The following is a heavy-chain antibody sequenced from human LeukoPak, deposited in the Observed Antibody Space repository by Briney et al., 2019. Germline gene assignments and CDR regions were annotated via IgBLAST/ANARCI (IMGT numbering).Heavy chain of an antibody. CDR1: GFTFSTYA. J-gene: IGHJ4*02. CDR2: ISYDGSNK. D-gene: IGHD6-13*01. Sequence: GRALRLSCAATGFTFSTYAMHWVRQAPAKGLDWVAFISYDGSNKYYADSVKGRFTISRDNSKNTLYMQMNSLRAEDTAVYYCASSSWYSYYFDYWGQGTLVTVSS. V-gene: IGHV3-30*04. CDR3: ASSSWYSYYFDY.